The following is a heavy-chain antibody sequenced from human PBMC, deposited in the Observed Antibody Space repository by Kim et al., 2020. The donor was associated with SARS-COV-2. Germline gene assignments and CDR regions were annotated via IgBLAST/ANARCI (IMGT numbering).Heavy chain of an antibody. J-gene: IGHJ4*02. Sequence: GGSLRLSCAASGFTFSSYAMSWVRQAPGKGLEWVSAISGSGGSTYYADSVKGRFTISIDNSKNTLYLQMNSLRAEDTAVYYCAKDGYNYEHFDYWGQGTLVTVSS. CDR2: ISGSGGST. D-gene: IGHD3-22*01. CDR3: AKDGYNYEHFDY. CDR1: GFTFSSYA. V-gene: IGHV3-23*01.